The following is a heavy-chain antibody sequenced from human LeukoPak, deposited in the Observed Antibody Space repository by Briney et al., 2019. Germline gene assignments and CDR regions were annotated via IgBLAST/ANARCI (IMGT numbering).Heavy chain of an antibody. CDR1: GGSFSGYY. CDR3: ARVRPKGRIAAAAFVY. CDR2: INHSGST. J-gene: IGHJ4*02. Sequence: SETLSLTCAVYGGSFSGYYWSWIRQPPGKGLEWIGEINHSGSTNYNPSLKSRVTISVDTSKNQFSLKLSSVTAADTAVYYCARVRPKGRIAAAAFVYWGQGTLVTVSS. V-gene: IGHV4-34*01. D-gene: IGHD6-13*01.